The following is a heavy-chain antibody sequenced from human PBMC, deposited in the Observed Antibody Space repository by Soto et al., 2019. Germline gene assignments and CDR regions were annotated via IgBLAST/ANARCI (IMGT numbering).Heavy chain of an antibody. CDR1: GYTFTSYG. J-gene: IGHJ6*02. CDR3: ARDQVAARPRPGYYYYGMDV. D-gene: IGHD6-6*01. V-gene: IGHV1-69*13. Sequence: QVQLVQSGAEVKKPGASVKVSCKASGYTFTSYGISWVRQAPGQGLEWMGGIIPIFGTANYAQKFQGRVTITADESTSTAYMELSSLRSEDTAVYYCARDQVAARPRPGYYYYGMDVWGQGTTVTVSS. CDR2: IIPIFGTA.